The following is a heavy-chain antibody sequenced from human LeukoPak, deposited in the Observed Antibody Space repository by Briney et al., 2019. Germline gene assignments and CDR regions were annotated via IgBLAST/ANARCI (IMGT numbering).Heavy chain of an antibody. V-gene: IGHV3-74*01. CDR1: GFTFSNYA. CDR2: INSDGTST. CDR3: ARARHGILTGYYLDY. J-gene: IGHJ4*02. D-gene: IGHD3-9*01. Sequence: GGSLRLSCAASGFTFSNYAMNWVRQAPGKGLLWVSRINSDGTSTTYADSVKGRFTISRDNAKNTVYLQMNSLRAEDTAVYYCARARHGILTGYYLDYWGQGTLVTVSS.